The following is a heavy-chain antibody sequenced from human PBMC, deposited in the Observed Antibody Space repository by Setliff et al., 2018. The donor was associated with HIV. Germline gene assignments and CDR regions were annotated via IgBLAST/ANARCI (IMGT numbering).Heavy chain of an antibody. Sequence: SETLSLTCAVYGGPLSGHYWSWIRQPPGQGLEWIGETSHSGKTNHNPSLKSRVTISVDTSKNQFSLKLTSVTAADTAVYYCVTSSSWSSRLNFWGPGMLVTVSS. CDR1: GGPLSGHY. V-gene: IGHV4-34*01. CDR2: TSHSGKT. CDR3: VTSSSWSSRLNF. J-gene: IGHJ4*02. D-gene: IGHD2-2*01.